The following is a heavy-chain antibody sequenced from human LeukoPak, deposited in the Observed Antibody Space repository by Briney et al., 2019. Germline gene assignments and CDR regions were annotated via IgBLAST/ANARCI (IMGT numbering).Heavy chain of an antibody. V-gene: IGHV3-21*01. Sequence: SXXLSCAAXXXXXXSXXMNXVXQXXXXXXXXXSSISSSSSYIYYADSVKGRFTISRDNAKNSLYLQMNSLRAEDMAVYYCASFPYSYGPQVDYWGQGTLVTVSS. CDR2: ISSSSSYI. J-gene: IGHJ4*02. CDR3: ASFPYSYGPQVDY. CDR1: XXXXXSXX. D-gene: IGHD5-18*01.